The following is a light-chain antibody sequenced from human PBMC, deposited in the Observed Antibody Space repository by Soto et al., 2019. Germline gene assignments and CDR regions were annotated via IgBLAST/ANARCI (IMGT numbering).Light chain of an antibody. Sequence: DIVTTQSPDSLAVSLGERATINCKSSQSVLYSSNNKNYLTWYQQKPGQPPKLLIYWASTRESGVPDRFSGSGSGTDFTLTISSLQAEDVAVYYCQQYYSIPLTFGGGTKVDIK. V-gene: IGKV4-1*01. CDR1: QSVLYSSNNKNY. CDR2: WAS. CDR3: QQYYSIPLT. J-gene: IGKJ4*01.